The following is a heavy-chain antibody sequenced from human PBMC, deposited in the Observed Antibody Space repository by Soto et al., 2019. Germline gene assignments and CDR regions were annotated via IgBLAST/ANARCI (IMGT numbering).Heavy chain of an antibody. Sequence: QVQLQQWGAGLLKHSETLSLTCAVYGGSFSGYYWSWIRQTPGKGLEWIGEINDSGSTNNNPSLMSRVTILVDTPKNQFSLKLSSVTAADTAVYYCARGLLLWFGELSRRGGYYYDMDVWGKGTTVTVSS. J-gene: IGHJ6*03. CDR2: INDSGST. D-gene: IGHD3-10*01. CDR3: ARGLLLWFGELSRRGGYYYDMDV. V-gene: IGHV4-34*01. CDR1: GGSFSGYY.